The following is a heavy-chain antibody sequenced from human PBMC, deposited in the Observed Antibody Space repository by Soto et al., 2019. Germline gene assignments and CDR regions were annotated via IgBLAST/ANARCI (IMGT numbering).Heavy chain of an antibody. V-gene: IGHV2-5*02. D-gene: IGHD1-26*01. J-gene: IGHJ6*02. CDR2: IYWDDDK. Sequence: QITLKESGPTLVKPTQTLTLTCTFSGFSLNTYGVGVGWIRQPPGKALEWLALIYWDDDKRYSPSLKSRLTITKDTSKNQVGVIMTNMDPVDTATYYCANVSGSWGEYGMDVWGQGTTVTVSS. CDR1: GFSLNTYGVG. CDR3: ANVSGSWGEYGMDV.